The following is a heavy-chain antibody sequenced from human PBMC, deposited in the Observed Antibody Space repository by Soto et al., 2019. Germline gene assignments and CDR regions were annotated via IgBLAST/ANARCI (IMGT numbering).Heavy chain of an antibody. CDR3: ARILSGYSSGWYPPDY. D-gene: IGHD6-19*01. J-gene: IGHJ4*02. CDR1: GFSLSTSGMC. V-gene: IGHV2-70*01. Sequence: SGPTLVKPTQTLTLTCTFSGFSLSTSGMCVSWIRQPPGKALEWLALIDWDDDKYYSTSLKTRLTISKDTSKNQVVLTMTNMDPVDTATYYCARILSGYSSGWYPPDYWGQGTLVTVSS. CDR2: IDWDDDK.